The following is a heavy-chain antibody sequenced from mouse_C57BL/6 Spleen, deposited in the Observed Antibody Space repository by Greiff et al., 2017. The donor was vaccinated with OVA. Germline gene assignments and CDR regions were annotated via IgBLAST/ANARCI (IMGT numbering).Heavy chain of an antibody. Sequence: EVHLVESGGGLVKPGGSLKLSCAASGFTFSAYGMHWVRQAPEKGLEWVAYISSGSSTIYYADTVKGRFTISRDNAKNTLFLQMTSLRSEDTAMYYCARRDGYDPYYAMDYWGQGTSVTVSS. V-gene: IGHV5-17*01. J-gene: IGHJ4*01. CDR1: GFTFSAYG. CDR3: ARRDGYDPYYAMDY. D-gene: IGHD2-2*01. CDR2: ISSGSSTI.